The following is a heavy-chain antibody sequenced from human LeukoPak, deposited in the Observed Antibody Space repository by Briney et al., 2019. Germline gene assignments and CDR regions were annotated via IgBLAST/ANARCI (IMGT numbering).Heavy chain of an antibody. Sequence: GASVKVSCKASGYTFATYGITWVRQAPGQGLEWMGWISGYNVNTNPAQKLQGRVTMTTDTSTSTAYMELRSLRSDDTAVYYCARERRGYRYGGNLYYYGMDVWGQGTTVTVCS. CDR2: ISGYNVNT. V-gene: IGHV1-18*01. D-gene: IGHD5-18*01. CDR3: ARERRGYRYGGNLYYYGMDV. CDR1: GYTFATYG. J-gene: IGHJ6*02.